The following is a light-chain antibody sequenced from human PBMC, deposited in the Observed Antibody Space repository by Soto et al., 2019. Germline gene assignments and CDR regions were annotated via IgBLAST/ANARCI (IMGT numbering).Light chain of an antibody. CDR3: MPGLQTPPS. J-gene: IGKJ2*03. Sequence: DVVMTQSPLSLPATPGDPASTSCRSSQSLLHNNGYNYLQWYLRKPGQSPQLLTYLGSNRASGVPERFSGSRSGTYVALKISRLEAEDVGIYYCMPGLQTPPSFDHGTKLAIK. V-gene: IGKV2-28*01. CDR1: QSLLHNNGYNY. CDR2: LGS.